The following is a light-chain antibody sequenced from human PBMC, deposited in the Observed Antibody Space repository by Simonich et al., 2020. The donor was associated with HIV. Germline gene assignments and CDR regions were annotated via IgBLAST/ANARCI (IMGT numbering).Light chain of an antibody. CDR2: EDN. CDR3: QSYDSSTWV. CDR1: SGSIASTY. J-gene: IGLJ3*02. V-gene: IGLV6-57*03. Sequence: FMLTQPHSVSETPGKTVTISCTRSSGSIASTYVQWYQQRPGSAPTTVIYEDNQRPSGVPDRFSGSIDSSSNAASLTISGLKTEDEADYYCQSYDSSTWVFGGGTKLTVL.